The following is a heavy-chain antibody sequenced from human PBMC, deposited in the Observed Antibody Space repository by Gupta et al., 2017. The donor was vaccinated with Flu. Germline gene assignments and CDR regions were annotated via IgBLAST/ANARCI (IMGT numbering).Heavy chain of an antibody. V-gene: IGHV2-5*01. J-gene: IGHJ4*02. CDR3: AHTTGSIRYFDSPVFDY. CDR1: GFSLSTSGVG. Sequence: QITLKESGPTLVKPTQTLTLTCTFSGFSLSTSGVGVGWIRQPPGKALEWLALIYWNDDKRYSPSLKSRLTITKDTSKNQVVLTMTNMDPVDTATYYCAHTTGSIRYFDSPVFDYWGQGTLVPVSS. D-gene: IGHD3-9*01. CDR2: IYWNDDK.